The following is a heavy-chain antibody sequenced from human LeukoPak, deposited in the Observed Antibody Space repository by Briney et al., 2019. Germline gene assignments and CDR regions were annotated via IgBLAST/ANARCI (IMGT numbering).Heavy chain of an antibody. V-gene: IGHV3-21*04. Sequence: PGGSLRLSCAASGFTFSSYSMNWVRQAPGKGLEWVSSISSSSSYIYYADSVKGRFTISRDNAKNTLYLQMNSLRAEDTAVYYCAKEGYYDSSGYRGGNFDYWGQGTLVTVSS. CDR1: GFTFSSYS. J-gene: IGHJ4*02. D-gene: IGHD3-22*01. CDR3: AKEGYYDSSGYRGGNFDY. CDR2: ISSSSSYI.